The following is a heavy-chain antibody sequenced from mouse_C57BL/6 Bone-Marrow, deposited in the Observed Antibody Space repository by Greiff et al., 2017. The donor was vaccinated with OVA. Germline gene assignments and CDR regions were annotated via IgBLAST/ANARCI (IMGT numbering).Heavy chain of an antibody. Sequence: QVQLQQPGAELVMPGASVKLSCKASGYTFTSYWMHWVKQRPGQGLEWIGEIDTSDSYTNYNQKFKGKSTLTVDKSSSTAYMQLSSLTSEDSAVYYCARGELDVDWYFDVWGTGTTVTVSS. V-gene: IGHV1-69*01. CDR2: IDTSDSYT. CDR1: GYTFTSYW. CDR3: ARGELDVDWYFDV. J-gene: IGHJ1*03.